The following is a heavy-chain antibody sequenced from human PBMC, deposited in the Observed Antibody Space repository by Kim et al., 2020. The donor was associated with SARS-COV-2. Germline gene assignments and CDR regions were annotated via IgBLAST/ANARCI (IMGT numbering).Heavy chain of an antibody. Sequence: SETLSLTCTVSGGSISSYYWSWIRQPPGKGLEWIGYIYYSGSTNYNPSLKSRVTISVDTSKNQFSLKLSSVTAADTAVYYCARAYIDFWSGYYYFDYWGQGTLVTVSS. V-gene: IGHV4-59*01. CDR2: IYYSGST. CDR3: ARAYIDFWSGYYYFDY. D-gene: IGHD3-3*01. J-gene: IGHJ4*02. CDR1: GGSISSYY.